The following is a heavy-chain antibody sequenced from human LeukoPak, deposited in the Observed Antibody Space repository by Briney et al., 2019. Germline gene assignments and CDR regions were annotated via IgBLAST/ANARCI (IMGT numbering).Heavy chain of an antibody. D-gene: IGHD4-17*01. CDR2: ISSSSNDI. CDR1: GVTFSSSS. J-gene: IGHJ4*02. V-gene: IGHV3-21*05. Sequence: GGSLGLSCAASGVTFSSSSLTWVRQAPGKGLEWVGYISSSSNDIHYADSVKGRFTISRDNAKNSLYLQMNGLRVEDTAVYYCAGGAYGDTSRYGYWGQGTLVTVSS. CDR3: AGGAYGDTSRYGY.